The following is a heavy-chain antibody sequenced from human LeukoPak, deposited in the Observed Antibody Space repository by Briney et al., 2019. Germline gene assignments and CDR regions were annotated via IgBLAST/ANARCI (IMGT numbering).Heavy chain of an antibody. CDR3: ARAYDDDYYYYMDV. CDR1: GGSFDSKY. V-gene: IGHV4-59*01. Sequence: SETLSLTCSVSGGSFDSKYWSWIRQPPGKGLEWIGQIYHSGTTNYNPSLKSRVTISVDTSKNQFSLKLTSVTAADTAVYYCARAYDDDYYYYMDVWGKGTTVTVSS. J-gene: IGHJ6*03. CDR2: IYHSGTT. D-gene: IGHD3-3*01.